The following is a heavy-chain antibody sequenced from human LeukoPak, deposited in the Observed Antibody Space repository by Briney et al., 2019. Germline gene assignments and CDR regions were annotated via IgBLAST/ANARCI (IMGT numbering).Heavy chain of an antibody. CDR1: GFTVSTNY. D-gene: IGHD6-6*01. V-gene: IGHV3-48*02. J-gene: IGHJ4*02. CDR2: ISSSSNNI. Sequence: GGSLRLSCAASGFTVSTNYMNWVRQAPGKGLEWVSYISSSSNNIQYADSVKGRFTISRDNAKKSLYLQMNSLRDEDTAVYYCASDQSIGTDLRYFFDYWGQGTLVTVSS. CDR3: ASDQSIGTDLRYFFDY.